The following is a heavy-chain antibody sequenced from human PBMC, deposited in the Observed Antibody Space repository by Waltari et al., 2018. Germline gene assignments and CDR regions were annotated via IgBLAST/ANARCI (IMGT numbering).Heavy chain of an antibody. CDR2: ISDRGST. V-gene: IGHV4-34*01. Sequence: YWSWIRQPPGKGLEWIGEISDRGSTKYNPSLKSRVTISGDTSKNQFSLKVSSVTAADMAVYYCARAPSGTIEYFQHWGQSTLVTVSS. J-gene: IGHJ1*01. CDR1: Y. CDR3: ARAPSGTIEYFQH. D-gene: IGHD1-26*01.